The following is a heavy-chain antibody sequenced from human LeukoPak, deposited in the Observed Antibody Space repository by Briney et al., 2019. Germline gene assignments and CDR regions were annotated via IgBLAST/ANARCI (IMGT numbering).Heavy chain of an antibody. J-gene: IGHJ4*02. CDR3: ARQGGSYQPFDY. D-gene: IGHD1-26*01. CDR1: GYSFTTHW. CDR2: ISPGDSDT. V-gene: IGHV5-51*01. Sequence: GESLKISCKGSGYSFTTHWIGWVRQMPGKGLEWMGIISPGDSDTRYGPSFQGQVTISVDKSISTAYVQWSSLQASDTAMYFCARQGGSYQPFDYWGQGTLVTVSS.